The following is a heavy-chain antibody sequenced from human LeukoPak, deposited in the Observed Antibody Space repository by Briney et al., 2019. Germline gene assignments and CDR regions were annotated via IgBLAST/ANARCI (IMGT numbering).Heavy chain of an antibody. CDR2: ISAYNGNT. V-gene: IGHV1-18*04. CDR1: GYTFTSYG. CDR3: ARDPVVVVAAMGNWFDP. D-gene: IGHD2-15*01. J-gene: IGHJ5*02. Sequence: GASVKVSCKASGYTFTSYGISWVRQAPGQGLEWVGWISAYNGNTNYAQKLQGRVTMTTDTSTSTAYMELRSLRSDDTAVYYCARDPVVVVAAMGNWFDPWGQGTLVTVSS.